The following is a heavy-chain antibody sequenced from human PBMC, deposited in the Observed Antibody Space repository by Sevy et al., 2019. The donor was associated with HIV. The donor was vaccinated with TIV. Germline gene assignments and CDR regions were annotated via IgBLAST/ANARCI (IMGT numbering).Heavy chain of an antibody. CDR3: ARAISAAGTRIDY. V-gene: IGHV3-7*03. J-gene: IGHJ4*02. Sequence: GGSLRLSCAASGFTFSSYWMSWVRQAPGKGLEWVANIKQDGSEKYYVDSVKGRFTISRDNAKNSLYQQMNSLRAEDTAVYCCARAISAAGTRIDYWGQGTLVTVSS. CDR2: IKQDGSEK. CDR1: GFTFSSYW. D-gene: IGHD6-13*01.